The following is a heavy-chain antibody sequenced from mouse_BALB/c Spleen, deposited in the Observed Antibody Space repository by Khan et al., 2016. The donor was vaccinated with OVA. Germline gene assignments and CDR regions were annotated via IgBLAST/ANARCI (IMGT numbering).Heavy chain of an antibody. CDR2: ISYSGRT. CDR3: ARSVTITTVVATDFDY. V-gene: IGHV3-2*02. CDR1: GYSITSDYA. J-gene: IGHJ2*01. D-gene: IGHD1-1*01. Sequence: EVQLQESGPGLVKPSQSLSLTCTVTGYSITSDYAWNWIRQFPGNKLEWMGCISYSGRTSYNPSLKSRISLTRDTSKNQFFLQLNSVTTEDTATYYCARSVTITTVVATDFDYWGQGTTLTVSS.